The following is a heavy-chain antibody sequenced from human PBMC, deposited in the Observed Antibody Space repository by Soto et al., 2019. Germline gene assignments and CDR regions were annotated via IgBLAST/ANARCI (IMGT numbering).Heavy chain of an antibody. V-gene: IGHV3-33*01. CDR2: IWYDGSNK. CDR1: GFTFSSYG. Sequence: QVQLVESGGGVVQPGRSLRLSCAASGFTFSSYGMHWVRQAPGKGLEWVAVIWYDGSNKYYADSVKGRFTISRDNSKNTLYLQMNSLRAEDTAVYYCARPTTTVTYADAFDIWGQGTMVTVSS. D-gene: IGHD4-17*01. CDR3: ARPTTTVTYADAFDI. J-gene: IGHJ3*02.